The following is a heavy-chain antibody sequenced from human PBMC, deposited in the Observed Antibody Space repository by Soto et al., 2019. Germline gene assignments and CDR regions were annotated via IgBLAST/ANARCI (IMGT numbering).Heavy chain of an antibody. CDR3: ARHAFRYYYGSGSYYADYNYYYGMNV. Sequence: GESLKISCKGSGYSFTSYWIGWVRQMPGKGLEWMGIIYPGDSDTRYSPSFQGQVTISADKSISTAYLQWSSLKASDTAMYYCARHAFRYYYGSGSYYADYNYYYGMNVWGQGTTVTVSS. J-gene: IGHJ6*02. CDR1: GYSFTSYW. D-gene: IGHD3-10*01. CDR2: IYPGDSDT. V-gene: IGHV5-51*01.